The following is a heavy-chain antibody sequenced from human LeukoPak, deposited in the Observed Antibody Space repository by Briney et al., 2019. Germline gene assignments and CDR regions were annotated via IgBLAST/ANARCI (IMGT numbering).Heavy chain of an antibody. J-gene: IGHJ4*02. V-gene: IGHV5-51*01. CDR3: ARRNSDYVSDY. D-gene: IGHD4-11*01. Sequence: GESLRISCKGSGYSFTSYWIAWVRQMPGKGLEWMGIIYPGDSDTRYSPSFQGQVTISADKSISTAYLQWSSLKASDTAMYYCARRNSDYVSDYWGQGTLVTVSS. CDR1: GYSFTSYW. CDR2: IYPGDSDT.